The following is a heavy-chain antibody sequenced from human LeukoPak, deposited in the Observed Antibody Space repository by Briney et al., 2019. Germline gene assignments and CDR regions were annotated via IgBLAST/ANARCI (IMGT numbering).Heavy chain of an antibody. D-gene: IGHD4-17*01. CDR2: IRYDGSNK. J-gene: IGHJ4*02. V-gene: IGHV3-30*02. CDR1: GFTFSSYG. CDR3: AKAKLGDYCLLDY. Sequence: PGGSLRLSYAASGFTFSSYGMHWVRQAPGKGLEWVAFIRYDGSNKYYADSVKGRFTISRDNSKNTLYLQMNSLRAEDTAVYYCAKAKLGDYCLLDYWGQGTLVTVSS.